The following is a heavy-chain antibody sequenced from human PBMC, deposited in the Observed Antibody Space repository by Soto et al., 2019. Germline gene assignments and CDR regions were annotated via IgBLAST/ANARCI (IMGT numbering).Heavy chain of an antibody. CDR1: GFSFSTYN. J-gene: IGHJ4*02. V-gene: IGHV3-48*02. CDR2: ISGRSSTI. CDR3: ARAVAVGSTSLDY. D-gene: IGHD6-19*01. Sequence: GGSLRLSCAASGFSFSTYNMNWVRQAPGRGLEWVSYISGRSSTIYHADSVKGRFTISRDNAKNSRYLQMGSLRDEDTAVYFCARAVAVGSTSLDYWGLGTRVTVSS.